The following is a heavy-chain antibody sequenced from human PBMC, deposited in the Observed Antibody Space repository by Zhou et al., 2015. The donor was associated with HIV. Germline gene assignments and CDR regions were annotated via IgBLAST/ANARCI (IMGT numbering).Heavy chain of an antibody. CDR3: AREAGWFGELFFTDDAFDI. CDR2: IIPILGIA. CDR1: GGTFSSYT. V-gene: IGHV1-69*08. D-gene: IGHD3-10*01. Sequence: QVQLVQSGAEVKKPGSSVKVSCKASGGTFSSYTISWVRQAPGQGLEWMGRIIPILGIANYAQKFQGRVTITADKSTSTAYMELSSLRSEDTAVYYCAREAGWFGELFFTDDAFDIWGQGTMVTVSS. J-gene: IGHJ3*02.